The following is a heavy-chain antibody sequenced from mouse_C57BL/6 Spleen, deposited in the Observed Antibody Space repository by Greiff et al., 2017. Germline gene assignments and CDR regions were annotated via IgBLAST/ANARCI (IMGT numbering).Heavy chain of an antibody. V-gene: IGHV14-2*01. CDR1: GFNIKDYY. CDR2: IDPEDGET. Sequence: VQLKQSGAELVKPGASVKLSCTASGFNIKDYYMHWVKQRTEQGLEWIGRIDPEDGETKYAPKFQGKATITADSSSTTVYLQLSSLKSEDTAVFYCALYSGSSYGYFDVWGTGAPGTFSS. J-gene: IGHJ1*03. D-gene: IGHD1-1*01. CDR3: ALYSGSSYGYFDV.